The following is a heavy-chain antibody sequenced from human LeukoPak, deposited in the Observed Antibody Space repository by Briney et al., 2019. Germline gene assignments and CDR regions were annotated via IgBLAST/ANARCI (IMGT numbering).Heavy chain of an antibody. J-gene: IGHJ4*02. CDR2: ISDSGSFT. CDR1: GFTFSSYA. Sequence: TGGSLRLSCAASGFTFSSYAMNWVRQVPGKGLEWVSAISDSGSFTYYADSVKGRFTISRDNSKNTLYLQMNSLRAEDTAVYYCAKRTSESRGDFDYWGQGTLVTVSS. CDR3: AKRTSESRGDFDY. V-gene: IGHV3-23*01. D-gene: IGHD1-26*01.